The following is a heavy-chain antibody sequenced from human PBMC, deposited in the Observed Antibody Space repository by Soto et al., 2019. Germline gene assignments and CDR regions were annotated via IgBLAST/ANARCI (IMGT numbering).Heavy chain of an antibody. CDR1: GYTVRNNV. J-gene: IGHJ4*02. CDR3: AKNGLDNSPSAIDS. D-gene: IGHD2-8*01. V-gene: IGHV3-23*01. CDR2: ITGSGRDT. Sequence: GGSLRGSSAASGYTVRNNVCSWVRQAPGKGLDWVSGITGSGRDTYYADSVKGRFTISRDNSKNMVFLQMNSLRAEDTALYYCAKNGLDNSPSAIDSWGPGTLVTV.